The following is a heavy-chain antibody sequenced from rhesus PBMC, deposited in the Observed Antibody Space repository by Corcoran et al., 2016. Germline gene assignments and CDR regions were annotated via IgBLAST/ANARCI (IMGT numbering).Heavy chain of an antibody. CDR2: IYGSGGST. Sequence: QVQLQESGPGLVKPSEPLSLTCAVSGGSISRNYCSWIRRPPGKGREWIGRIYGSGGSTAYNPSLKSRVTISTDTSKNQFSLKLSSVTAADTAVYYCARKHSGSWTYWYFDLWGPGTPITISS. CDR1: GGSISRNY. J-gene: IGHJ2*01. V-gene: IGHV4-160*01. D-gene: IGHD6-25*01. CDR3: ARKHSGSWTYWYFDL.